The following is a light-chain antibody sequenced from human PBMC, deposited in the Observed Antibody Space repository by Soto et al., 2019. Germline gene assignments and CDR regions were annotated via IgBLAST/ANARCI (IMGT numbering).Light chain of an antibody. V-gene: IGKV3-15*01. CDR3: QQYNNWPPYT. CDR2: GAS. J-gene: IGKJ2*01. Sequence: EIVMTQSPATLSVSPGERATLCCRASQSVSSNLAWYQQKPGQAPRLLIYGASTRATGIPARFSGSGSGTEFTLTISSLQSEDLAVYYCQQYNNWPPYTFGHGTKLEIK. CDR1: QSVSSN.